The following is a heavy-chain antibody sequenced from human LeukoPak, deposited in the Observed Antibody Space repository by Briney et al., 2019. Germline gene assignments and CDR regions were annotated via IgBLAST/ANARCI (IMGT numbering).Heavy chain of an antibody. J-gene: IGHJ4*02. D-gene: IGHD2-15*01. Sequence: GRSLRLSCAASGFTLSNNGIHWVRQAPGKGLEWVAGISYDGSDKHYADSVKGRFTISRDNSKNTLYLQMNSLRAEDTAVYYCARDRGHCSGGSCYYFDYWGQGTLVTVSS. V-gene: IGHV3-30*03. CDR2: ISYDGSDK. CDR1: GFTLSNNG. CDR3: ARDRGHCSGGSCYYFDY.